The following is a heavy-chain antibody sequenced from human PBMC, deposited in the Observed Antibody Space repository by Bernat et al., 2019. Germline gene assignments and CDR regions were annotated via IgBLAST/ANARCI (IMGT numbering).Heavy chain of an antibody. Sequence: EVQLVESGGGLVKPGGSLRLSCAASGFTFSSYSMNWVRQAPGKGLEWVSAISGSGGSTYYADSVKGRFTISRDNSKNTLYLQMNSLRAEDTAVYYCAKDQVGAVAGSASSDYWGQGTLVTVSS. CDR1: GFTFSSYS. CDR3: AKDQVGAVAGSASSDY. D-gene: IGHD6-19*01. CDR2: ISGSGGST. J-gene: IGHJ4*02. V-gene: IGHV3-23*04.